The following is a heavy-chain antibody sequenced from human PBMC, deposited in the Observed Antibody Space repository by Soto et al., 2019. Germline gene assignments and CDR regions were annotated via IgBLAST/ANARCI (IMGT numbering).Heavy chain of an antibody. D-gene: IGHD3-3*01. V-gene: IGHV4-31*03. CDR2: IYYSGST. CDR1: GGSISSGGYY. J-gene: IGHJ5*02. CDR3: ARIGRGRCYDFWSGSWLDP. Sequence: QVQLQEEGPGLVTPSQTLSLTCTVSGGSISSGGYYWSWIRQHPGKGLEWIGYIYYSGSTYYNPSLKSRVTISVDTSKTQFSLKLSSVTAADTAVYYCARIGRGRCYDFWSGSWLDPWGQGTLVTVSS.